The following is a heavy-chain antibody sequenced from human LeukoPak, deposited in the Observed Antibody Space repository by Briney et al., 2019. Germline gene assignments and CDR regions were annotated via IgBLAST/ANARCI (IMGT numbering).Heavy chain of an antibody. CDR2: MNPNSGNT. D-gene: IGHD2-2*01. Sequence: ASVKVSCKASGYTFTSYDINWVRQATGQGLEWMGWMNPNSGNTGYAQKFQGRVTMTRNTSISTAYMELSSLRSEDTAVYYCARGVVLAAMFDYWGQGTLVTVSS. V-gene: IGHV1-8*01. CDR1: GYTFTSYD. J-gene: IGHJ4*02. CDR3: ARGVVLAAMFDY.